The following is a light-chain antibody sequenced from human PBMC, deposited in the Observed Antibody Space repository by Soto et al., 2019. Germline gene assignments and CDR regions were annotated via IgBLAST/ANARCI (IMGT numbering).Light chain of an antibody. J-gene: IGKJ5*01. CDR3: QQYGSSPA. CDR2: GAS. V-gene: IGKV3-20*01. Sequence: EIVLTQSPGTLSLSPGERATLSCRASQSVNSNLAWYQQKLGQAPRVLIYGASTRATGIPDRFSGSGSGTEFILTISSLQSEDFAVYYCQQYGSSPAFGQGTRLEIK. CDR1: QSVNSN.